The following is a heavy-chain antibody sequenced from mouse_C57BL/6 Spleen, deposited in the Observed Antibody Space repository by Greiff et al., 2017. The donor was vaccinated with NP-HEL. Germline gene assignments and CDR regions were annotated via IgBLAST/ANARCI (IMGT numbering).Heavy chain of an antibody. CDR1: GYTFTSYG. CDR3: ARRNLTTYYFDY. D-gene: IGHD4-1*01. V-gene: IGHV1-81*01. Sequence: QVHVKQSGAELARPGASVKLSCKASGYTFTSYGISWVKQRTGQGLEWIGEIYPRSGNTYYNEKFKGKATLTADKSSSTAYMELRSLTSEDSAVYFCARRNLTTYYFDYWGQGTTLTVSS. CDR2: IYPRSGNT. J-gene: IGHJ2*01.